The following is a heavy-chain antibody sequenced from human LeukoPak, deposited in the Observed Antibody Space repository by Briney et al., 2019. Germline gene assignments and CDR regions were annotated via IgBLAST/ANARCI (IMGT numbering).Heavy chain of an antibody. CDR2: IYTSGST. V-gene: IGHV4-61*02. J-gene: IGHJ4*02. Sequence: SQTLSLTCTVSGGSISSGSYYWSWIRQPAGKGLEWIGRIYTSGSTNYNPSLKSRVTISVDTSKNQFSLKLSSVTAADTAVYYCARGSRWLLLRPISFDYWSQGTLVTVSS. CDR1: GGSISSGSYY. D-gene: IGHD3-22*01. CDR3: ARGSRWLLLRPISFDY.